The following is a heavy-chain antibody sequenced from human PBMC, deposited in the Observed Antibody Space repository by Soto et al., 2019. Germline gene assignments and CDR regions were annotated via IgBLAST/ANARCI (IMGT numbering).Heavy chain of an antibody. J-gene: IGHJ4*02. D-gene: IGHD3-22*01. CDR1: GFTFSGYA. CDR2: ISGSGGRT. CDR3: AKDGYYYDSWSYFDY. Sequence: GGSLRLSCAASGFTFSGYAMSWVRQAPGKGLEWVSAISGSGGRTYYADSVKGRFTISRDNSKNTLYLQMNSLRAEDTAVYYCAKDGYYYDSWSYFDYWGQGTPVTVSS. V-gene: IGHV3-23*01.